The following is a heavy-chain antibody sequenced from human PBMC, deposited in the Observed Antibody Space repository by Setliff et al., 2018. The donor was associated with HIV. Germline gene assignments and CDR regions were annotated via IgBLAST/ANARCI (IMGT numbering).Heavy chain of an antibody. J-gene: IGHJ3*02. CDR3: ARDRLNVYSSGHAFDI. V-gene: IGHV1-69*13. Sequence: SVKVSCKASGGTFNINAVTWVRQAPGQGLEWVGAIIPLFGTANYAQKFQGRVTITADDSTSTVYMEVRSLRSADTAVYYCARDRLNVYSSGHAFDIWGQGTMVTVSS. CDR1: GGTFNINA. D-gene: IGHD6-19*01. CDR2: IIPLFGTA.